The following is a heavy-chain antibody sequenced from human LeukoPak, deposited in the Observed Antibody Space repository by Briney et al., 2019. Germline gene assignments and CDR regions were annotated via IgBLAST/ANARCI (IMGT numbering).Heavy chain of an antibody. CDR2: ISYDGSNK. V-gene: IGHV3-30*18. D-gene: IGHD1-26*01. CDR1: GFTFSNYD. Sequence: GGSLRLSCAASGFTFSNYDMYWVRQAPGKGLEWVAVISYDGSNKYYADSVKGRFIISRDNSKNTLYLQMNSLRAEDTAVYYCAKARGSYYYYGMGVWGQGTTVTVS. CDR3: AKARGSYYYYGMGV. J-gene: IGHJ6*02.